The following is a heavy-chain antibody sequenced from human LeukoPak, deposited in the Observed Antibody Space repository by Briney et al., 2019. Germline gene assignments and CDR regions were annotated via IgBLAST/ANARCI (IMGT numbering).Heavy chain of an antibody. CDR1: GFTFDDYA. D-gene: IGHD3-22*01. V-gene: IGHV3-9*01. CDR3: AKAGRVVVITTRDYAFDI. Sequence: PGGSLRLSCAASGFTFDDYAMHWVRQAPGKGLEWVSGISWNSGSIGYADSVKGRFTISRDNAKNSLYLQMNSLRAEDTALYYCAKAGRVVVITTRDYAFDIWGQGTMVTVSS. CDR2: ISWNSGSI. J-gene: IGHJ3*02.